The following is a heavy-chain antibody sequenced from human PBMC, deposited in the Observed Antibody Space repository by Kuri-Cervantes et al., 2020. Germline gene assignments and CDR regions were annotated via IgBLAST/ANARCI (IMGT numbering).Heavy chain of an antibody. V-gene: IGHV3-11*04. Sequence: GESLKISCAASGFTFSDYYMSWIRQAPGKGLEWVSYISSSGSTIYYADSVKGRFTISRDNSKNTLYLQMNSLRAEDTAVYYCASGIAGGGMDVWGQGTTVTVSS. CDR3: ASGIAGGGMDV. D-gene: IGHD6-13*01. J-gene: IGHJ6*02. CDR2: ISSSGSTI. CDR1: GFTFSDYY.